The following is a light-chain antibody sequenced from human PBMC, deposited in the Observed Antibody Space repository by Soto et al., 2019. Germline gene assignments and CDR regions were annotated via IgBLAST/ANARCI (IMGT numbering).Light chain of an antibody. J-gene: IGKJ5*01. CDR2: ATS. Sequence: DIQMTQSPSTLSASLGDRLTLTCRASRNVSIYLNCYQHKPGKGPTLLIHATSNLQIGVPSRFSGSGSGTEFTLTISSLEPEDFGTYYCQQSYKMPSFGQGTRLEI. CDR1: RNVSIY. CDR3: QQSYKMPS. V-gene: IGKV1-39*01.